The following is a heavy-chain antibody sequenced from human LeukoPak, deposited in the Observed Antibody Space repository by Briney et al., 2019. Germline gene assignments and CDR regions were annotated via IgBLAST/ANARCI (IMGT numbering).Heavy chain of an antibody. Sequence: GGSLRLSCAASGFTFSNYAMSWVRQAPGKGLEWVSATTRAADKTYYADSVEGRFTTSRDNSKNTLYLQMNSLRAEDTAVYYCARSVVVGRVFPGLDYWGQGTLVTVSS. CDR3: ARSVVVGRVFPGLDY. CDR1: GFTFSNYA. D-gene: IGHD2-21*01. V-gene: IGHV3-23*01. J-gene: IGHJ4*02. CDR2: TTRAADKT.